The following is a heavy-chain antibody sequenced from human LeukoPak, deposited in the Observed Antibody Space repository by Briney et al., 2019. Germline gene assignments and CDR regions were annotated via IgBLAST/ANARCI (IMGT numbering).Heavy chain of an antibody. CDR3: ARCGSSWFEYNYFDY. CDR1: GFTFSSYW. CDR2: IKQDGSEK. J-gene: IGHJ4*02. Sequence: PGGSPTLSCAASGFTFSSYWMSWVRQAPGKGLEWVANIKQDGSEKYYVDSVKGRFTISRDSAKNSLYLQMNSLRAEDTAVYYCARCGSSWFEYNYFDYWGQGTLVTVSS. V-gene: IGHV3-7*01. D-gene: IGHD6-13*01.